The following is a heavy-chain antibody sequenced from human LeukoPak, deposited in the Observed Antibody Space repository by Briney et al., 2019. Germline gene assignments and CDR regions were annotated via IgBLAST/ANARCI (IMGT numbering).Heavy chain of an antibody. CDR2: ISSGATTL. Sequence: AGGSLRLSCTASGFTFSDFYMAWIRRSPGKGLEWLSYISSGATTLFYADSVKGRFTISRDNAKKSLYLQMNTLGVEDTAIYYCARVRGSFDTSGYPPPSYFDDWGQGTLVTVSS. V-gene: IGHV3-11*04. J-gene: IGHJ4*02. CDR1: GFTFSDFY. CDR3: ARVRGSFDTSGYPPPSYFDD. D-gene: IGHD3-22*01.